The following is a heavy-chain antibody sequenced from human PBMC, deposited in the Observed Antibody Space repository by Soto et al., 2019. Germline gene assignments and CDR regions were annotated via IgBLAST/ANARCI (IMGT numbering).Heavy chain of an antibody. CDR1: GGSIGSYY. Sequence: PSETQSLTCTVSGGSIGSYYGSWIRQPPGKGLEWIGYIYYSGSTNYNPSLKSRVTISVDTSKNQFSLKLSSVTAADTAVYYCAGGGPRIQLWLHAYYYGMDVWGQGTTVTVSS. V-gene: IGHV4-59*01. CDR3: AGGGPRIQLWLHAYYYGMDV. D-gene: IGHD5-18*01. CDR2: IYYSGST. J-gene: IGHJ6*02.